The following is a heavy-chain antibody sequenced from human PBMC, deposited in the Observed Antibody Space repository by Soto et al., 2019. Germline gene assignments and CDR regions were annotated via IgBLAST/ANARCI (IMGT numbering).Heavy chain of an antibody. Sequence: SETLSLTCSVSSGSVRSGNHFWNWIRQPPGRGQEWLGYMYYTGVTNYNHSLKSRVSMSVDTSKDQFSLNLTSLTAADTAVYYCARGGEPLGYYGLDVWGQGTTVTVPS. CDR2: MYYTGVT. J-gene: IGHJ6*02. V-gene: IGHV4-61*01. CDR3: ARGGEPLGYYGLDV. CDR1: SGSVRSGNHF.